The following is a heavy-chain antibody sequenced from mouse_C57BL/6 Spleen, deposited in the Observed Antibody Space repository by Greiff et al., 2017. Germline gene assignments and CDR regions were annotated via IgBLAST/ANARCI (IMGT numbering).Heavy chain of an antibody. V-gene: IGHV1-75*01. J-gene: IGHJ2*01. Sequence: VQLQQSGPELVKPGASVKISCKASGYTFTDYYINWVKQRPGQGLEWIGWIFPGSGSTYYNEKFKGKATLTVDKSSSTAYMLLSSLTSEDSAVYFCASGSGYGTGYFDYWGQGTTLTVSS. CDR2: IFPGSGST. CDR1: GYTFTDYY. D-gene: IGHD1-1*01. CDR3: ASGSGYGTGYFDY.